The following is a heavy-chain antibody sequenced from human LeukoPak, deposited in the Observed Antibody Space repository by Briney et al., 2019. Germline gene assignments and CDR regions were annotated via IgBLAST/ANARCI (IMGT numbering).Heavy chain of an antibody. J-gene: IGHJ4*02. CDR2: INPSGGST. D-gene: IGHD2-15*01. Sequence: ASVKVSCKASGYTFTSYYMHWVRQAPRQGLEWMGIINPSGGSTMYAQKFQGRVTMTRDTSTSTVYMELSSLRSEDTAVYYCARDSKVVVAANLFDYWGQGTLVTVSS. V-gene: IGHV1-46*01. CDR1: GYTFTSYY. CDR3: ARDSKVVVAANLFDY.